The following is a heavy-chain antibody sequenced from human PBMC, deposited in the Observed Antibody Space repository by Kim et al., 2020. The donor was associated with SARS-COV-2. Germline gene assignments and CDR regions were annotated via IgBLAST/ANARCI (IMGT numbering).Heavy chain of an antibody. CDR2: IIPIFGTA. CDR1: GGTFSSYA. CDR3: ARDRGDGYNFYIGY. D-gene: IGHD5-12*01. V-gene: IGHV1-69*13. Sequence: SVKVSCKASGGTFSSYAISWVRQAPGQGLEWMGGIIPIFGTANYAQKFQGRVTITADESTSTAYMELSSLRSEDTAVYYCARDRGDGYNFYIGYWGQGTLVTVSS. J-gene: IGHJ4*02.